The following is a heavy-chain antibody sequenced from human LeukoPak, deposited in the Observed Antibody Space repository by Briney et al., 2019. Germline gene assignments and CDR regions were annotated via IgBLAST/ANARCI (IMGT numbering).Heavy chain of an antibody. V-gene: IGHV3-48*03. CDR1: GFTFSSYE. Sequence: GGSLRLSCAASGFTFSSYEMNWVRQAPGKGLEWVSYISSSGSTIYYADSVKGRFTISRDNAKNTLYLQMNSLRVEDTAVYYCGKDEEGGDLLNWFDPWGQGTLVTVSS. D-gene: IGHD3-16*01. CDR2: ISSSGSTI. J-gene: IGHJ5*02. CDR3: GKDEEGGDLLNWFDP.